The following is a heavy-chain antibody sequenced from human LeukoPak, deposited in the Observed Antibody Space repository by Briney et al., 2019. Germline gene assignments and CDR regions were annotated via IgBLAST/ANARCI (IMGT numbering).Heavy chain of an antibody. CDR3: ARGSEVVAASIQWFHP. Sequence: GGSLRLSCAASGFTFSSYSMNWVRQAPGMGLEWVSYISTSSISIYYADSVKGRFTISRDNAKNSLYLQMNSLRAEDTAVYYCARGSEVVAASIQWFHPWGQRTLVTVSS. J-gene: IGHJ5*02. CDR1: GFTFSSYS. CDR2: ISTSSISI. D-gene: IGHD2-2*01. V-gene: IGHV3-21*01.